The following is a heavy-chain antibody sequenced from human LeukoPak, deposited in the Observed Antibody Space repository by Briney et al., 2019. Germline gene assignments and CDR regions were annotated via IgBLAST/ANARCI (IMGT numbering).Heavy chain of an antibody. J-gene: IGHJ6*02. D-gene: IGHD3-10*01. CDR1: GYTFTGYY. V-gene: IGHV1-2*02. Sequence: ASVKVSCKASGYTFTGYYMHWVRQAPGQGLEWMGWINPNSGGTNYAQKFQGRVTMTRDTSISTAYMELSRLRSDDTAVYYCARGNYYGSGSLGDYYGMDVWGQGTTVTVSS. CDR2: INPNSGGT. CDR3: ARGNYYGSGSLGDYYGMDV.